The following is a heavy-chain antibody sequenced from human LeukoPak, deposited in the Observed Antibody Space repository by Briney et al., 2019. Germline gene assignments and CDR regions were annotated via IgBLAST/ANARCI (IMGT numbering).Heavy chain of an antibody. D-gene: IGHD3-10*01. CDR3: TKGAAYGSGSYSDY. CDR1: GFTFSSYA. Sequence: PGGSLRLSCAVSGFTFSSYAMNWVRQAPGKGLEWVSGISGSGAGTYYADSVKGRFTISRDTSKNTLYLQMNSLRAEDTALYYCTKGAAYGSGSYSDYWGQGTLVTVSS. CDR2: ISGSGAGT. V-gene: IGHV3-23*01. J-gene: IGHJ4*02.